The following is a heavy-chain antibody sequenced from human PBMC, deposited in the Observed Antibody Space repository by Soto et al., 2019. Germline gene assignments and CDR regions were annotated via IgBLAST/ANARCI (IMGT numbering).Heavy chain of an antibody. CDR2: IKSVRDGGAT. CDR1: GFTFTNAW. V-gene: IGHV3-15*01. J-gene: IGHJ4*02. D-gene: IGHD3-3*02. Sequence: EVQLVESGGGLVKPGGSLRLSCAASGFTFTNAWMSWVRQAPGKGLEWVGRIKSVRDGGATDYAAPVKGRFAISQDESIKTLYLQMDSLISEGTAVYYCTTLGTLAASNYWGQGTLVTVSS. CDR3: TTLGTLAASNY.